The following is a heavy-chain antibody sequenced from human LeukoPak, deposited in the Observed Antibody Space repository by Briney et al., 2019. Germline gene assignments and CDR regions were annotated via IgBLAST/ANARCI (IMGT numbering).Heavy chain of an antibody. CDR2: ISSSSSYI. V-gene: IGHV3-21*01. CDR1: GFTFSSYS. D-gene: IGHD3-9*01. Sequence: GGSLRLSCAASGFTFSSYSMNWVRQAPGKGLEWVSSISSSSSYIYYADSVKGRFTISRDNAKNSLYLQMNSLRAEDTAVYYCASCGTMAGYSLDYWGQGTLVTVSS. J-gene: IGHJ4*02. CDR3: ASCGTMAGYSLDY.